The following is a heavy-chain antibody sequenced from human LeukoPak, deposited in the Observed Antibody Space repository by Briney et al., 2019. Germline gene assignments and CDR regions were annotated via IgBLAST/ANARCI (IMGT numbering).Heavy chain of an antibody. CDR3: ARVYGVAGHRDTFYGMDV. CDR2: INPSGGST. Sequence: ASVKVSCKASGYTFTSYYMHWVRQAPGQGLEWMGIINPSGGSTSYAQKFQDRVTMTRDTSTSTVYMELSSLRSEDTAVYYCARVYGVAGHRDTFYGMDVWGKGTTVTVSS. V-gene: IGHV1-46*01. CDR1: GYTFTSYY. J-gene: IGHJ6*04. D-gene: IGHD6-19*01.